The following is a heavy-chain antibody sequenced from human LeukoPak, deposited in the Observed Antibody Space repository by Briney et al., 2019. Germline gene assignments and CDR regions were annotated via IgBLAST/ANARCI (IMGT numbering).Heavy chain of an antibody. CDR1: GYTFTGYY. Sequence: GASVKVSCKASGYTFTGYYMHWVRQAPGQGLEWMGWINPNSGGTNYAQKFQGRVTMTRDTSISTAYMELSRLRSDDTAVYYCARGLNFDWGAFDIWGQGTMVTVSS. V-gene: IGHV1-2*02. CDR3: ARGLNFDWGAFDI. CDR2: INPNSGGT. D-gene: IGHD3-9*01. J-gene: IGHJ3*02.